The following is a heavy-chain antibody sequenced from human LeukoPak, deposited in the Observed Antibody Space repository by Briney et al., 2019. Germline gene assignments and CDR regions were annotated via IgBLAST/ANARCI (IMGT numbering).Heavy chain of an antibody. D-gene: IGHD2-21*01. CDR1: GYSLTATY. CDR3: ARADRLHGGPYLIGP. CDR2: FNPNSGGT. J-gene: IGHJ5*02. Sequence: PGASVKVSYKTSGYSLTATYMHWGPQAPGQGLKWMGWFNPNSGGTSSAQKFRGRVTMTRDTSISTVDMEVSWLTSDYTAIYYCARADRLHGGPYLIGPWGQGTLVTVSS. V-gene: IGHV1-2*02.